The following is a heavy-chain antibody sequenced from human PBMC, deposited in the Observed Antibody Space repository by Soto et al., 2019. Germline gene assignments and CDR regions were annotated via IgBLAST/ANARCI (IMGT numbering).Heavy chain of an antibody. J-gene: IGHJ4*02. D-gene: IGHD6-25*01. CDR1: GFTFEDYA. V-gene: IGHV3-9*01. Sequence: EVHLVESGGGLVQPGRSLRLSCAASGFTFEDYAMHWVRQGPGKGLEWVSSISWNSVSIGYADAVKGRFTVSRDNAKKSLYLQMNSLRDEDTALYFCVKDKSSSGFVFFHYWAQGILVTVSS. CDR2: ISWNSVSI. CDR3: VKDKSSSGFVFFHY.